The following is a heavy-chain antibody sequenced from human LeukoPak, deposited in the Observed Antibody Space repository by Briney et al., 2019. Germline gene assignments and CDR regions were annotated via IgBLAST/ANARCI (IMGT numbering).Heavy chain of an antibody. CDR2: ISYDGSNK. Sequence: GRSLRLSCAASGFTFSSYGMHWVRQAPGKGLEWEAVISYDGSNKYYADSVKGRFTISRDNSKNTLYLQMNSLRAEDTAVYYCAKEKAAADQTFDYWGQGTLVTVSS. CDR3: AKEKAAADQTFDY. V-gene: IGHV3-30*18. J-gene: IGHJ4*02. D-gene: IGHD6-13*01. CDR1: GFTFSSYG.